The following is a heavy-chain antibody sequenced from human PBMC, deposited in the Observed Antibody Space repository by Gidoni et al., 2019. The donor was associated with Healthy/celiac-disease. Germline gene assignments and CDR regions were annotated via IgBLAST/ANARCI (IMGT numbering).Heavy chain of an antibody. CDR3: ARSIAAAGPTPFDY. D-gene: IGHD6-13*01. CDR2: IIPLLGIA. Sequence: QVQLVQSGAEVKKPGSSVKVSCKASGGTFSSYTISWVRQAPGQGLEWMGRIIPLLGIANYAQKFQGRVTITADKSTSTAYMELSSLRSEDTAVYYCARSIAAAGPTPFDYWGQGTLVTVSS. J-gene: IGHJ4*02. V-gene: IGHV1-69*02. CDR1: GGTFSSYT.